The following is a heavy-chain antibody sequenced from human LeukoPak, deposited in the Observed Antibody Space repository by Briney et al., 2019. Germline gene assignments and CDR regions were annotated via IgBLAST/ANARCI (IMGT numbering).Heavy chain of an antibody. D-gene: IGHD3-22*01. CDR1: GYTLSELS. V-gene: IGHV1-24*01. CDR2: FEPADGET. Sequence: ASVKVSCKVSGYTLSELSIHWVRQAPAKGHEWKGGFEPADGETIYAQKFQGRVTMTADTSTNTAYMELSNLRTADNTVEYCLSLPTYYNDGTGYYSYDYWGQGTLVSVSS. CDR3: LSLPTYYNDGTGYYSYDY. J-gene: IGHJ4*02.